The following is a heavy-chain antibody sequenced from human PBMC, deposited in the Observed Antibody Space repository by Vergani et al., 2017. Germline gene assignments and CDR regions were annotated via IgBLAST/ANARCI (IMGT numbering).Heavy chain of an antibody. CDR1: GGSFSGYY. D-gene: IGHD1-1*01. CDR2: INHSGST. J-gene: IGHJ4*02. V-gene: IGHV4-34*01. CDR3: ARVSLPGGALYY. Sequence: QVQLQQWGAGLLKPSETLSLTCAVYGGSFSGYYWSWIRQPPGTGLEWIGEINHSGSTNYNPSLKSRVTISVDTSKNQFSLKLSSVTAADTAVYYCARVSLPGGALYYWGQGTLVTVSS.